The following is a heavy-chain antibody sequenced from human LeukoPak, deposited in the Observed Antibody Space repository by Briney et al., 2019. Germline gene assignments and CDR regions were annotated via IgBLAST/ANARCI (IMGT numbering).Heavy chain of an antibody. Sequence: ASVKVSCKASGYTFTGYGISWVRQAPGQGLEWMGWISDYNGNTNYAQKLQGRVTMTTDTSTSTAYMELRSLRSVDTAVYYCARDVSRSGYCSSTSCLNDAFDIWGQGTMVTVSS. D-gene: IGHD2-2*03. CDR2: ISDYNGNT. CDR3: ARDVSRSGYCSSTSCLNDAFDI. CDR1: GYTFTGYG. J-gene: IGHJ3*02. V-gene: IGHV1-18*01.